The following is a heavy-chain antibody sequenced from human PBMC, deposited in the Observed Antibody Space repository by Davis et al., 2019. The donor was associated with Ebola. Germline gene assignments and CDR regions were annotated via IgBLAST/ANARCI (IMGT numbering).Heavy chain of an antibody. CDR2: MNPVSGGT. J-gene: IGHJ4*02. D-gene: IGHD6-13*01. Sequence: ASVKVSCKASGYTFTAYHIHWVRQAPGQGLEWMGRMNPVSGGTNYARKFQGRVTMMRDTSISTAYMELSRLRSDDTAVYYCARLCSSSCPNDYWGQGTLVTVSS. CDR3: ARLCSSSCPNDY. CDR1: GYTFTAYH. V-gene: IGHV1-2*06.